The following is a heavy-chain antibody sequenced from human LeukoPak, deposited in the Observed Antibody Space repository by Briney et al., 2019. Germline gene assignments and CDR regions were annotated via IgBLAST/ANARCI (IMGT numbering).Heavy chain of an antibody. Sequence: ASVKVSCKASGGTFSSYAISWVRQAPGQGLEWMGRIIPILGIANYAQKFQGRVTITADKSTSTAYMELSSLRSEDTAVYYCAREDSGYGVVGGDYYGMDVWGQGTTVTVSS. CDR3: AREDSGYGVVGGDYYGMDV. CDR1: GGTFSSYA. CDR2: IIPILGIA. J-gene: IGHJ6*02. V-gene: IGHV1-69*04. D-gene: IGHD5-12*01.